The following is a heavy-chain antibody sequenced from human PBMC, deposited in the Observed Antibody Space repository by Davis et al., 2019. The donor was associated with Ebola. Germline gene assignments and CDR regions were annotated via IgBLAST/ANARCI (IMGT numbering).Heavy chain of an antibody. J-gene: IGHJ4*02. CDR1: GGTFSSYA. CDR2: IIPILGIA. D-gene: IGHD4-11*01. V-gene: IGHV1-69*04. CDR3: ARDQATVTTSYFDY. Sequence: SVKVSCKASGGTFSSYAISWVRQAPGQGLEWMGRIIPILGIANYAQKFQGRVMITADKSTSTVYMELSSLRSEDTAVYYCARDQATVTTSYFDYWGQGTLVTVSS.